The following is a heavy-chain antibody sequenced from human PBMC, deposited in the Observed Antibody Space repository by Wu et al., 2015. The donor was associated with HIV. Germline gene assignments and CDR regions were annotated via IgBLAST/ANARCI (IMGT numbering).Heavy chain of an antibody. V-gene: IGHV1-69*12. D-gene: IGHD3-22*01. CDR3: ASRPSHYYDTQAKDAFDI. J-gene: IGHJ3*02. Sequence: QVQLVQSGAEVKKPGSSVKVSCKTSGGTFSDYAVNWVRQAPGQGLEWMGGIIPFFGTPNYAQKFQGRVTITADESTSTAYMELSSLRSEDTAVYYCASRPSHYYDTQAKDAFDIWGQGTMVTVSS. CDR2: IIPFFGTP. CDR1: GGTFSDYA.